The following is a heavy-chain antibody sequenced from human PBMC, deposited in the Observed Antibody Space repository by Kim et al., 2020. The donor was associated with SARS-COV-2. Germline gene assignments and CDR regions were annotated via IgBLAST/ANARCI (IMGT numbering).Heavy chain of an antibody. V-gene: IGHV3-74*01. Sequence: GGSLRLSCVASGFTFSSCWMHWGRQAPGKGPVWVSRINGDGSSTSYADSVKGRFTISRDNAKNTLYLQMNSLSAEDTAVYYCARLSNGVWNWGQVTLVAV. J-gene: IGHJ4*02. CDR2: INGDGSST. CDR1: GFTFSSCW. D-gene: IGHD2-8*01. CDR3: ARLSNGVWN.